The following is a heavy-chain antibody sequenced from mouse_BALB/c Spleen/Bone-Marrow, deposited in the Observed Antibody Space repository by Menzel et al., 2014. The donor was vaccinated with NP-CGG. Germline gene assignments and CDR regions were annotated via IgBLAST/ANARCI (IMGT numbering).Heavy chain of an antibody. V-gene: IGHV1-15*01. D-gene: IGHD2-4*01. CDR3: TRGGLRHYAMEY. CDR2: IHPGSGGT. CDR1: GYTFPASE. J-gene: IGHJ4*01. Sequence: VQLQQSGAELVRPGASVKLSCTALGYTFPASEMHWVKQPPAHGLEWIGAIHPGSGGTAYNQKFKGKATLTADKSSSTAYMELSSMTSEDSAVYYWTRGGLRHYAMEYWGQGKSVT.